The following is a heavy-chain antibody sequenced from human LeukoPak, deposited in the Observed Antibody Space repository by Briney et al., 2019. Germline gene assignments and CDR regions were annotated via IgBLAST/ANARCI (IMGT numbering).Heavy chain of an antibody. CDR2: INHNGNVN. Sequence: GGSLRLSCAASGFTFSSYWMNWARQAPGKGLEWVASINHNGNVNYYVDSVKGRFTISRDNSKNTLYVQMNSLRAEDTAVYYCAKDGGGGYYYFDYWGQGTLVTVSS. D-gene: IGHD2-21*01. CDR3: AKDGGGGYYYFDY. CDR1: GFTFSSYW. J-gene: IGHJ4*02. V-gene: IGHV3-7*03.